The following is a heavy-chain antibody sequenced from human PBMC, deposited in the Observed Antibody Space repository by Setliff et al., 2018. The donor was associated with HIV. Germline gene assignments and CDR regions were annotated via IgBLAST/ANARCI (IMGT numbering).Heavy chain of an antibody. CDR3: VRVAGFSSSWFGY. J-gene: IGHJ4*02. V-gene: IGHV3-7*04. Sequence: HPGGSLRLSCAASGFAFSGHQMSWVRQAPGKGLEWVAKIRQDGSDKYYVDSVKGRFTISRDNAKNSLYLQMNSLRAEDTAMYYCVRVAGFSSSWFGYWGQGTLVTVSS. CDR1: GFAFSGHQ. CDR2: IRQDGSDK. D-gene: IGHD6-13*01.